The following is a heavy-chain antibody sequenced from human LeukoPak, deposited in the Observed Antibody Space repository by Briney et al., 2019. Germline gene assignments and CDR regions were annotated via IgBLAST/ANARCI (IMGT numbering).Heavy chain of an antibody. Sequence: GGSLRLSCAASGFTCSSNYMTGVRQAPGKGLEGLSIIYSRGSTYYSESVKGRVTISRDNSKNTLYLQMNSLRADDTAVYYCANLPRGDYWGQGTLVTVSS. V-gene: IGHV3-53*01. D-gene: IGHD3-10*01. CDR2: IYSRGST. J-gene: IGHJ4*02. CDR1: GFTCSSNY. CDR3: ANLPRGDY.